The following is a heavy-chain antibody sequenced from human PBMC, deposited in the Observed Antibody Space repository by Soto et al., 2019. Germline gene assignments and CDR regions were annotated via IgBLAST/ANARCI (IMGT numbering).Heavy chain of an antibody. V-gene: IGHV1-18*01. CDR2: ISAYNGNT. Sequence: QVQLVQSGAEVKKPGASVKVSCKASGYTFTSYGISCVRQAPGQGLEGMGWISAYNGNTNYAQTLKGRVTMTTDTSTSTAYMELRSLRPDDTAVYYCARVSNRLEQQLVGSYWGQGTLVTVSS. J-gene: IGHJ4*02. D-gene: IGHD6-13*01. CDR1: GYTFTSYG. CDR3: ARVSNRLEQQLVGSY.